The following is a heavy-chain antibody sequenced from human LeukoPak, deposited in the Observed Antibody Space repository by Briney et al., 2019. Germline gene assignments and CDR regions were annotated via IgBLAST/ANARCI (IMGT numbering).Heavy chain of an antibody. Sequence: SVKVSFKGSGGPLHRYSISWVRQAPGQGLEWMGGIIPIFGTANYAQKFQGRVTITADKSTSTAYMELSSLRSEDTAVYYCARDYGDYGYYFDYWGQGTLVTVSS. CDR3: ARDYGDYGYYFDY. CDR2: IIPIFGTA. J-gene: IGHJ4*02. CDR1: GGPLHRYS. V-gene: IGHV1-69*06. D-gene: IGHD4-17*01.